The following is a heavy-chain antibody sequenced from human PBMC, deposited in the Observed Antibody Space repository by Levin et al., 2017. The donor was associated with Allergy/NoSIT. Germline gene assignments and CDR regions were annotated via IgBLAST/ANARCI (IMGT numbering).Heavy chain of an antibody. Sequence: KSGGSLRVSCQGSGYSFTSYWIGWVRQMPGKGLEWMGIIYPGDSDTRYSPSFQGQVTISADKSISTAYLQWSSLKASDTAIYYCARRGTRDYYYYMDVWGKGTTVTVSS. V-gene: IGHV5-51*01. CDR1: GYSFTSYW. CDR3: ARRGTRDYYYYMDV. CDR2: IYPGDSDT. D-gene: IGHD1-1*01. J-gene: IGHJ6*03.